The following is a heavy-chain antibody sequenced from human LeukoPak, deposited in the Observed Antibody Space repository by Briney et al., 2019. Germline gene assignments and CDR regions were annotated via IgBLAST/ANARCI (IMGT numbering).Heavy chain of an antibody. Sequence: GGALILFCSASAFIFSNYGIHWVRQAPGKGLEWVAAISYDGSNNYADSVKGRFTISSANSKNKLFLQMKSLRPDDTAVYYCATTLGSGWKFDYWGQGTLVTVSS. V-gene: IGHV3-30*03. CDR1: AFIFSNYG. D-gene: IGHD6-19*01. CDR3: ATTLGSGWKFDY. J-gene: IGHJ4*02. CDR2: ISYDGSN.